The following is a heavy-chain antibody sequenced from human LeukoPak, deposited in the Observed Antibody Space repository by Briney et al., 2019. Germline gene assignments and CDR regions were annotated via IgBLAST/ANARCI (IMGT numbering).Heavy chain of an antibody. CDR1: GYSFTSYW. D-gene: IGHD3-10*01. CDR3: ARHPSFGSESYYPGRSDY. CDR2: IYPDYSDT. Sequence: VEYLKISCQGSGYSFTSYWIGLVRQMPGKGLEWMGIIYPDYSDTRYTPSFQSQHTISADKSISTAYLQWSSLKASDTAMHYCARHPSFGSESYYPGRSDYWGQGTPVTASS. V-gene: IGHV5-51*01. J-gene: IGHJ4*02.